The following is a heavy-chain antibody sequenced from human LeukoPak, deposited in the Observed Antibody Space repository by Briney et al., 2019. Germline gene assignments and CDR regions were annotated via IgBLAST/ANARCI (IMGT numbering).Heavy chain of an antibody. CDR1: GFTFSSYA. Sequence: GGFLRLSCAASGFTFSSYAMSWVRQAPGKGLEWVSAISGSGGSTYYADSVKGRFTISRDNSKNTLYLQMNSLRAEDTAVYYCAKSGSRYGDFYFDYWGQGTLVTVSS. CDR3: AKSGSRYGDFYFDY. D-gene: IGHD4-17*01. J-gene: IGHJ4*02. V-gene: IGHV3-23*01. CDR2: ISGSGGST.